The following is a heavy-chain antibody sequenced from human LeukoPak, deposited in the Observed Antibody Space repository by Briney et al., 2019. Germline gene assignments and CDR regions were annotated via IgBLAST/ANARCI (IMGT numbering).Heavy chain of an antibody. CDR1: GFTFGDYA. Sequence: PGGSLRLSCTASGFTFGDYAMSWVRQAPGKGLEWVGFIRNKAYGGTIEYAASGKGRFTISRDDSKSIAYLQMNSLKTEDTAVYYCTRSRMIVVGSDAFDIWGQGTMVTVSS. CDR2: IRNKAYGGTI. CDR3: TRSRMIVVGSDAFDI. J-gene: IGHJ3*02. D-gene: IGHD3-22*01. V-gene: IGHV3-49*04.